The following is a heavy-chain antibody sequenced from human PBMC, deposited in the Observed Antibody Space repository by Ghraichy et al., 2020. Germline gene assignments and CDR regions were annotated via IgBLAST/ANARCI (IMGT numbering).Heavy chain of an antibody. CDR2: IYYSGTT. Sequence: SETLSLTCTVSGGSISNYYWSWIRQPPGKGLEWIGYIYYSGTTNYNPSLKSRVTISVDTSKNQFSLKLTSVTAADTAVYYCARGGSYGGNFNYWGQGTLVTVSS. V-gene: IGHV4-59*01. J-gene: IGHJ4*02. CDR3: ARGGSYGGNFNY. CDR1: GGSISNYY. D-gene: IGHD4-23*01.